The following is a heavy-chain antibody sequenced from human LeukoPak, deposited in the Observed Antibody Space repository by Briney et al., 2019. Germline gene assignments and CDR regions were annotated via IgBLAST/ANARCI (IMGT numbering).Heavy chain of an antibody. CDR2: IYYSGST. CDR3: ARNTHSSSRKPFDY. V-gene: IGHV4-39*01. D-gene: IGHD6-13*01. J-gene: IGHJ4*02. CDR1: GGSISSSSYY. Sequence: PSETLSLTCTVSGGSISSSSYYWGWIRQPPGKGLEWIGSIYYSGSTYYNPSLKSRVTISVDTSKNQFSLKLSSVTAADTAVYYCARNTHSSSRKPFDYWGQGTLVTVSS.